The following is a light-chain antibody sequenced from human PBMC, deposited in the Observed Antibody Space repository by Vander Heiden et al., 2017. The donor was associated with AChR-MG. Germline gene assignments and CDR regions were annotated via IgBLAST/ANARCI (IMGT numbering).Light chain of an antibody. Sequence: DIQLTQSPSTLSASLGDRITIPCRAIRRLDNWLAWYQQKPGKAPRPLIYKASTLQRRVPSRFSRSRSGTEFTLTISGLQAADFATYYCHQYTSYSDTFRPGTSVEI. V-gene: IGKV1-5*03. J-gene: IGKJ3*01. CDR1: RRLDNW. CDR2: KAS. CDR3: HQYTSYSDT.